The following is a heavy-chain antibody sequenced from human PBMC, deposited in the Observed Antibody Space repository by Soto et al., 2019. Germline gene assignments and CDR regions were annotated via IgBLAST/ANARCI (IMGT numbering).Heavy chain of an antibody. J-gene: IGHJ4*02. D-gene: IGHD2-15*01. Sequence: EVQLVDSGGGLVQPGGSLRLSCATSGFAFSDYVMSWVRQAPGKGLEWVSTITGSGGGAYYADSVKGRFTIARDNSRNTVFLQSNSLGAEDTAVYYCAERGGFCSGGGNCFDYWGQGTLVTVSS. CDR2: ITGSGGGA. V-gene: IGHV3-23*04. CDR1: GFAFSDYV. CDR3: AERGGFCSGGGNCFDY.